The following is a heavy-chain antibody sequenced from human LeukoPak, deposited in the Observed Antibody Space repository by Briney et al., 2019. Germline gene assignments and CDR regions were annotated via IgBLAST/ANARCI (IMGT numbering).Heavy chain of an antibody. J-gene: IGHJ2*01. V-gene: IGHV1-2*06. D-gene: IGHD4-17*01. CDR3: ARVRFGDYAARDWYFDL. Sequence: ASVKVSCKASGYTFTGYYMHWVRQAPGQGLEWMGRINPNRGGPNYAQKFQGRVTMTRDTSLSTAYMELSRLRSDDTAVYYCARVRFGDYAARDWYFDLWGRGTLVTVSS. CDR1: GYTFTGYY. CDR2: INPNRGGP.